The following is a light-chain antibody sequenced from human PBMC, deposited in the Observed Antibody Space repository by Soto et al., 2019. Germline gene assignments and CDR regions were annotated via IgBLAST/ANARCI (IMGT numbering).Light chain of an antibody. J-gene: IGLJ1*01. V-gene: IGLV2-14*01. CDR2: DVS. CDR1: SSDVGGYNY. Sequence: QSALTQPASVSGSPGQSITISCTGTSSDVGGYNYVSWYQQHPGKAPKFMIYDVSNRPSGVSNRFSGSKSGNTASLTISGLQAEDEAGYYCSSYTTSNTRQIVFGTGTKLTVL. CDR3: SSYTTSNTRQIV.